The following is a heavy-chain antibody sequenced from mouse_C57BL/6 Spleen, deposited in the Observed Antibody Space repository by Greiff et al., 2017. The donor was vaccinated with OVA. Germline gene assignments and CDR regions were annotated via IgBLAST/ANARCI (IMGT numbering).Heavy chain of an antibody. CDR3: ARGGLLREGDD. J-gene: IGHJ2*01. CDR1: GYTFTSYW. Sequence: VQLQQPGAELVRPGTSVKLSCKASGYTFTSYWMPWVKQRPGQGLEWIGVIDPSDSYTNYNQKFKGKATLTVDTSSSTAYMQLSSLTSEDSAVYYCARGGLLREGDDWGQGTTLTVSS. CDR2: IDPSDSYT. V-gene: IGHV1-59*01. D-gene: IGHD1-1*01.